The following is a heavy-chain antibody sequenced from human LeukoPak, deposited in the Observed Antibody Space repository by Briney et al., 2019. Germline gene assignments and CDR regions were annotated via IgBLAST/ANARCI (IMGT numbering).Heavy chain of an antibody. D-gene: IGHD6-6*01. CDR2: MNPNSGNT. V-gene: IGHV1-8*01. J-gene: IGHJ6*03. Sequence: GASVKVSCKASGYTFTSYDINWVRQATGQGLEWMGWMNPNSGNTGYAQKFQGRVTMTRNTSISTAYMELSSLRSEDTAVYYCAAAGWAARFHYYYMDVWGKGTTVTVSS. CDR1: GYTFTSYD. CDR3: AAAGWAARFHYYYMDV.